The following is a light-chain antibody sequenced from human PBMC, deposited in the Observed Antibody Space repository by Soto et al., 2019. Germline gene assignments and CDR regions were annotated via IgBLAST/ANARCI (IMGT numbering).Light chain of an antibody. CDR2: GAS. CDR3: QQYGSSPWT. Sequence: EIVLTQSPGTLSLSPGDRATLSCSASQTVSNNYLAWCQHKPGQAPRLLIYGASRRATGIPERFRGTGSGTDFTLSISRLEPEDFAVYYCQQYGSSPWTFGHGTKVDIK. CDR1: QTVSNNY. J-gene: IGKJ1*01. V-gene: IGKV3-20*01.